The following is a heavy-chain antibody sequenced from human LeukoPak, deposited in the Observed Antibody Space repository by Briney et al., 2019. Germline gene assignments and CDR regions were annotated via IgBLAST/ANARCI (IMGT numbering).Heavy chain of an antibody. J-gene: IGHJ4*02. CDR1: EFAFNKYW. V-gene: IGHV3-74*01. CDR3: ATGNYYDSRGYYTFGH. Sequence: PGGSLRLSCAASEFAFNKYWMHWVRQTPGKGLVWVSRINGDGSTTSYADSVKGGFTISRDNAKNTLYLQMSSLRAEDTAVYYCATGNYYDSRGYYTFGHWGQGTLVTVSS. CDR2: INGDGSTT. D-gene: IGHD3-22*01.